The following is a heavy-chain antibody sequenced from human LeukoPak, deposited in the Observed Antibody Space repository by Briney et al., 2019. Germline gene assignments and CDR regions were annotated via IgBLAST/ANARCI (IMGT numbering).Heavy chain of an antibody. J-gene: IGHJ6*03. Sequence: GGSLRLSCAASGFTVSSNYMSWVRQAPGKGLEWVSVIYSGGSTYYADSVKGRFTISRDNSKNPLSLQMNSLRAEDTAVYYCAREKRLLWFGELVYYYYYYMDVWGKGTTVTVSS. CDR2: IYSGGST. CDR1: GFTVSSNY. CDR3: AREKRLLWFGELVYYYYYYMDV. V-gene: IGHV3-66*02. D-gene: IGHD3-10*01.